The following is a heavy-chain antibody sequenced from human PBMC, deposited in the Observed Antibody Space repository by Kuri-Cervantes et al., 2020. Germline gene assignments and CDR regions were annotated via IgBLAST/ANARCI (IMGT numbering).Heavy chain of an antibody. V-gene: IGHV3-9*01. CDR1: GFAFDDYA. D-gene: IGHD3-10*01. CDR3: AKDGRYYGLGSYYYGMDV. CDR2: ISWNSGSI. J-gene: IGHJ6*02. Sequence: LSLTCAASGFAFDDYAMHWVRQAPGKGLEWVSGISWNSGSIGYADSVKGRFTISRDNAKTSLYLQMNSLRAEDTALYYCAKDGRYYGLGSYYYGMDVWGQGTTVTVSS.